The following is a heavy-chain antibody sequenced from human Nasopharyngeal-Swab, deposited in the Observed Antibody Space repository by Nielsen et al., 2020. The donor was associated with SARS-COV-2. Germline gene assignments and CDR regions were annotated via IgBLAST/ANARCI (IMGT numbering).Heavy chain of an antibody. CDR3: AKDWGVRELDY. Sequence: GESLKISCAASGFTFSSYAMSWVRQAPGKGLEWVSAISGSGGSTYYADSVKGRFTISRDNSKNTLYLQMSSLRAEDTAVYYCAKDWGVRELDYWGQGTLVTVSS. D-gene: IGHD3-10*01. CDR1: GFTFSSYA. J-gene: IGHJ4*02. CDR2: ISGSGGST. V-gene: IGHV3-23*01.